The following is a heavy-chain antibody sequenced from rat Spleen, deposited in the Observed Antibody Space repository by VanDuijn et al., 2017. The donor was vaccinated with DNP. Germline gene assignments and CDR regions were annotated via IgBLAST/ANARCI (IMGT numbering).Heavy chain of an antibody. CDR3: AREGRDHTNDAYNFYFDY. V-gene: IGHV2-4*01. Sequence: QVQLKESGPGLVQPSQTLSLTCTVSGFSLSSYGVSWVRQPPGKGLEWIGAIRSGGSTDYNSALKSRLSISRDTSKSQVVLKMSSLQTEDIATYYCAREGRDHTNDAYNFYFDYWGQGVMVTVSS. D-gene: IGHD1-9*01. CDR2: IRSGGST. CDR1: GFSLSSYG. J-gene: IGHJ2*01.